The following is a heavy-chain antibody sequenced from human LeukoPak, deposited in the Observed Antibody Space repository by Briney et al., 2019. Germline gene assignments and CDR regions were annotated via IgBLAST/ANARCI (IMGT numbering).Heavy chain of an antibody. J-gene: IGHJ4*02. CDR2: IYYSGST. CDR3: ARLEMATIKRQNYYFDY. D-gene: IGHD5-24*01. Sequence: KPSETLSLTCTVSGGSISSSSYYWGWIRQPPGTGLEWIGTIYYSGSTYYNPSLKSRVTISVDKSKNQFSLKLSSVTAADTAVYYCARLEMATIKRQNYYFDYWGQGTLVTVSS. V-gene: IGHV4-39*07. CDR1: GGSISSSSYY.